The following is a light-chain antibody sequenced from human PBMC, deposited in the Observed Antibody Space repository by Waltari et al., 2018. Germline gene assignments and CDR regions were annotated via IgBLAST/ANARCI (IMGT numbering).Light chain of an antibody. Sequence: QSVLTQPPSAAGSPGQRVTIFCSGSSSNIGSNVVNWYQQFPGKAPKLLIYRSDHAPSGVPDRFSGSKPGTSASLAISGLHPEDEADYYCAAWDDSLRGHWVFGGGTKVTVL. V-gene: IGLV1-44*01. CDR1: SSNIGSNV. CDR3: AAWDDSLRGHWV. CDR2: RSD. J-gene: IGLJ3*02.